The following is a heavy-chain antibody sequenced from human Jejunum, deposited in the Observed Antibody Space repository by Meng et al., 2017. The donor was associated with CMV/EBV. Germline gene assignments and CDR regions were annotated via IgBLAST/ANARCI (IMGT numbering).Heavy chain of an antibody. CDR3: ARIGYTSSSLDY. Sequence: AMGLNLRDYWRSWVGKATGKGMEWVANIKGDGSGKYYADSVKGRFTVSRDNARNSVYLQLNSLTVEDTAVYYCARIGYTSSSLDYWGRGTLVTVSS. CDR1: GLNLRDYW. V-gene: IGHV3-7*01. CDR2: IKGDGSGK. D-gene: IGHD1-1*01. J-gene: IGHJ4*02.